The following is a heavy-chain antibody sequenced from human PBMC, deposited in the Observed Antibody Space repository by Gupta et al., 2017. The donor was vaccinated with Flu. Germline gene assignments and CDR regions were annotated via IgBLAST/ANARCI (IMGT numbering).Heavy chain of an antibody. CDR1: GLTFSDYA. D-gene: IGHD6-13*01. CDR2: VGAGGDRT. V-gene: IGHV3-23*01. J-gene: IGHJ4*02. Sequence: EVQLLESGGALVQPGGSLRLSCAASGLTFSDYAMTWVRQAPGKGLEWVSTVGAGGDRTYYADSVMGRFTISRDNSKNTVYLQMNSLRGDDTAVYYCAKDRSGNPAIDYWGQGTLVTVS. CDR3: AKDRSGNPAIDY.